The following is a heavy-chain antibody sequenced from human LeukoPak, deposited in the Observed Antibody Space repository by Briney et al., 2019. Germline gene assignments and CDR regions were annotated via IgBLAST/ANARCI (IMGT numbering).Heavy chain of an antibody. CDR3: ARAYYVSSGYLSGYFDY. CDR2: ISHDGSNK. D-gene: IGHD3-22*01. V-gene: IGHV3-30*04. CDR1: GFTFSSSA. Sequence: GGSLRLSCAASGFTFSSSAMHWVRQAPGKGLEWVAVISHDGSNKYYADPVKGRFTISRDNSKNTLFLQMNSLRAEDTAVYSCARAYYVSSGYLSGYFDYWGQGTLVTVSS. J-gene: IGHJ4*02.